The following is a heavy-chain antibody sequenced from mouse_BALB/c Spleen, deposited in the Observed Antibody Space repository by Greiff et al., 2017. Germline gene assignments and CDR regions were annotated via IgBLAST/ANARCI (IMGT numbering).Heavy chain of an antibody. V-gene: IGHV5-4*02. CDR2: LSDGGSYT. J-gene: IGHJ1*01. D-gene: IGHD1-1*01. CDR1: GFTFSDYY. CDR3: ARDHNYGSSYGYFDV. Sequence: EVMLVESGGGLVKPGGSLKLSCAASGFTFSDYYMYWVRQTPEKRLEWVATLSDGGSYTYYPDSVKGRFTISRDNAKNNLYLQMSSLKSEDTAMYYCARDHNYGSSYGYFDVWGAGTTVTVSS.